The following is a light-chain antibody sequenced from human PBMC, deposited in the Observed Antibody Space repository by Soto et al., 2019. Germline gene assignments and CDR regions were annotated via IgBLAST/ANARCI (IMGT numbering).Light chain of an antibody. CDR2: DAS. Sequence: DLQMTQSPSSLSASVGDRVTITCQASQDISNYLNWYQQKPGKAPKLLIYDASNLETGVPSRFSGSGSGTDFIITISSLQPEDIATYYCQQFDNVPYTFGRGTKLEI. J-gene: IGKJ2*01. V-gene: IGKV1-33*01. CDR1: QDISNY. CDR3: QQFDNVPYT.